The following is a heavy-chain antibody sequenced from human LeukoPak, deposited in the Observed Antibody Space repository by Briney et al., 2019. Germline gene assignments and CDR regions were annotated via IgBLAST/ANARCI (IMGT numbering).Heavy chain of an antibody. CDR1: GSSITSRSYY. Sequence: PSETLSLTCSVSGSSITSRSYYWSWIRQPPGKGLEWIGNIDYSGSTYYNPSLQSRVTISVDTSKTHFSLKLTSVTAADTAVYYCASHHDSRGYGLAYWGQGTLVTVSS. V-gene: IGHV4-39*01. CDR3: ASHHDSRGYGLAY. CDR2: IDYSGST. J-gene: IGHJ4*02. D-gene: IGHD3-22*01.